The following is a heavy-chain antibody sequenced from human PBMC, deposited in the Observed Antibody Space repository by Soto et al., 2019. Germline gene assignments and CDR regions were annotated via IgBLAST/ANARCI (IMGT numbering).Heavy chain of an antibody. CDR2: IYYSGST. CDR3: AREVSFFEWSTYSYYYMDV. Sequence: QVQLQESGPGLVKPSQTLSLTCTVSGGSISSGDYYWSWIRQHPGKGLEWIGYIYYSGSTYYNPYLKSRVTISVDTSKNQFSLKLSSVTAADTAVYYCAREVSFFEWSTYSYYYMDVWGKGTTVTVSS. V-gene: IGHV4-31*03. D-gene: IGHD3-3*01. J-gene: IGHJ6*03. CDR1: GGSISSGDYY.